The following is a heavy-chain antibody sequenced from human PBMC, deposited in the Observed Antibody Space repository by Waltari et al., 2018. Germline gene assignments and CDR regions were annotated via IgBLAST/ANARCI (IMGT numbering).Heavy chain of an antibody. CDR1: GFPFSAYT. V-gene: IGHV3-23*01. CDR2: IRDRGGNT. CDR3: ARVDNRSPSCY. Sequence: EVLLLESGGGLVQPGGSLRLSCAASGFPFSAYTMTWVRQAPGKGLEWVSGIRDRGGNTYYADSVKGRFTISRDNSKNTLYLQMSSLRAEDTALYHCARVDNRSPSCYWGQGTLVTVSS. J-gene: IGHJ4*02. D-gene: IGHD6-6*01.